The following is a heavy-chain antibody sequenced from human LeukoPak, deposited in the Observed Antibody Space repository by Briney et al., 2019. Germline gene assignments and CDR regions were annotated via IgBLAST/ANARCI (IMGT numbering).Heavy chain of an antibody. V-gene: IGHV3-9*01. D-gene: IGHD6-6*01. J-gene: IGHJ4*02. CDR3: VKGVEYSSSWSGFDY. CDR2: ITWNSGTI. Sequence: GGSLRFSCAASGFTFDDYAMHWVRQAPGKGLEWVSGITWNSGTIGYGDSVKGRFTISRDNAKNSLYLQMDSLRAEDTALYYCVKGVEYSSSWSGFDYWGRGTLVTVSS. CDR1: GFTFDDYA.